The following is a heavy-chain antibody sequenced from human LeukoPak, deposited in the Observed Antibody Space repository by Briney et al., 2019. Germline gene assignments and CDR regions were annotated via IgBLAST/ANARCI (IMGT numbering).Heavy chain of an antibody. V-gene: IGHV4-39*07. CDR1: GGSISSSSYY. Sequence: SETLSLTCTVSGGSISSSSYYWGWIRQPPGKGLEWIGSIYYSGSTYYNPSLKSRVTISVDTSKNQFSLKLSSVTAADTAVYYCARDLREVAAAALDYWGQGTLVTVS. CDR2: IYYSGST. CDR3: ARDLREVAAAALDY. J-gene: IGHJ4*02. D-gene: IGHD6-13*01.